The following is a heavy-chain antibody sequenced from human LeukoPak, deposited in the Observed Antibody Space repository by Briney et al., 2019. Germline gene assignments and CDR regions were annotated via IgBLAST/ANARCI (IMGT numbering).Heavy chain of an antibody. Sequence: GGSLRLSCAASGFTFSSYWMSWVRQAPGKGLEWVANIKQDGSEKYYVDSVKGRFTISRDNSKNTLYLQMNSLRAEDTAVYYCAKGKYYYDSSGYCPLWGQGTLVTVSS. V-gene: IGHV3-7*03. CDR1: GFTFSSYW. CDR3: AKGKYYYDSSGYCPL. J-gene: IGHJ4*02. D-gene: IGHD3-22*01. CDR2: IKQDGSEK.